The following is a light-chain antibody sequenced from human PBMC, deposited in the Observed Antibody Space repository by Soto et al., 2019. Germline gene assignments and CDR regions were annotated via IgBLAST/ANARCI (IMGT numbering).Light chain of an antibody. V-gene: IGKV4-1*01. J-gene: IGKJ5*01. CDR2: WAS. CDR3: QQYYNTPT. CDR1: QMVLYSSNNKNY. Sequence: IVMTQSPDSLSVSLGERATINFNSSQMVLYSSNNKNYLAWYQQKPGQPPKLLIYWASTRESGVPDRFSGSGSGTDFTLTISSLQAEDVAVYYCQQYYNTPTFGQGTRLEI.